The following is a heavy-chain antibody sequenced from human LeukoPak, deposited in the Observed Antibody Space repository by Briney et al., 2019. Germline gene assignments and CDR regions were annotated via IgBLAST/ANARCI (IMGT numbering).Heavy chain of an antibody. D-gene: IGHD2-2*01. J-gene: IGHJ4*02. CDR2: IKPNSGDT. V-gene: IGHV1-2*02. CDR1: GYTFTAYS. Sequence: ASVKVSCKASGYTFTAYSMHWVRQAPGQGLEWMGWIKPNSGDTNYAQKFQGRVTMTRDTSISAAYMELSRLRSDDTAVYYCASTLGYCTSSSCPDIDYWAREPWSPSPQ. CDR3: ASTLGYCTSSSCPDIDY.